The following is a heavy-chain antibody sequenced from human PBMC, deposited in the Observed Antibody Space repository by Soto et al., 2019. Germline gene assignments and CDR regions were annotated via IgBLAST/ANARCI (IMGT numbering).Heavy chain of an antibody. J-gene: IGHJ2*01. V-gene: IGHV4-59*08. D-gene: IGHD2-15*01. CDR3: VRHATDRHGNAEDWYFDL. CDR1: AASISSYY. Sequence: QVQLQESGPGLVRPSETLSLTCTVSAASISSYYWTWIRQPPGKGLEWIGPMYNSEDTKYNPSLKSRVTMSVDTSKNQFSLKLRSVTAADTAIYYCVRHATDRHGNAEDWYFDLWGRGTLVTVSS. CDR2: MYNSEDT.